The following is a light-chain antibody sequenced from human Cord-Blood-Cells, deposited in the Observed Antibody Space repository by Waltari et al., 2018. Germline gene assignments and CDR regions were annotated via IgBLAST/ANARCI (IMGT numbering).Light chain of an antibody. CDR2: RNN. Sequence: QSVLTQPPSASGTPGQRVTISCSGSSSNIGSNYVYWYQQRPGTAPKLLIYRNNQRPSGVPDRFSGSKSGTSASRAISGLRSEDEADYYCAAWDDSLSGSYVFGTGTKVTVL. CDR1: SSNIGSNY. J-gene: IGLJ1*01. V-gene: IGLV1-47*01. CDR3: AAWDDSLSGSYV.